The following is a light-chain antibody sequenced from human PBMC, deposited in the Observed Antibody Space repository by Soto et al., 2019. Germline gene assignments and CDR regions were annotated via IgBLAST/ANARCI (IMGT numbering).Light chain of an antibody. CDR1: SNDVGGYNY. V-gene: IGLV2-14*01. CDR2: EVS. J-gene: IGLJ1*01. Sequence: QSALTQPASVSGSPGQSITISCTGTSNDVGGYNYVSWYQQQPGKAPKLIIYEVSDRPSGVSNRISGSKSCNTASLTISGLQVEEEADYSCSLYTSTSTYVFGTGTKVTVL. CDR3: SLYTSTSTYV.